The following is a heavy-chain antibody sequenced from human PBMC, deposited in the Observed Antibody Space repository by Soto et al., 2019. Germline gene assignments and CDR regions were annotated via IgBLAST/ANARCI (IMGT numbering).Heavy chain of an antibody. V-gene: IGHV4-39*01. J-gene: IGHJ5*02. CDR3: ARRSRITMIVVES. CDR2: IYYSGST. CDR1: GGSISSSSYY. D-gene: IGHD3-22*01. Sequence: SETLSLTCTVSGGSISSSSYYWGWIRQPPGKGLEWIGSIYYSGSTYYNPSLKSRVTISVDTSKNQFSLKLSSVTAADTAVYYCARRSRITMIVVESWGRGTLVTVSS.